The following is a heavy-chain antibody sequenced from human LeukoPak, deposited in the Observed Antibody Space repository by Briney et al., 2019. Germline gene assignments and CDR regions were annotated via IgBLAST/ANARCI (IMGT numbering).Heavy chain of an antibody. J-gene: IGHJ4*02. Sequence: GGSLRLSCAASGFTFSNAWTSWVRQAPGKGLEWVGRIKSKIDGGTTDYAAPVKGRFTISRDDSKNTLYLQMSSLKTEDTAVYYCTTPTIWGQGTLVTVSS. CDR1: GFTFSNAW. CDR3: TTPTI. V-gene: IGHV3-15*01. D-gene: IGHD4/OR15-4a*01. CDR2: IKSKIDGGTT.